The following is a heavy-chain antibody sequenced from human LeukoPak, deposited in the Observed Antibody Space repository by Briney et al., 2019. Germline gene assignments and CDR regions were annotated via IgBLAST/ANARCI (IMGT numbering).Heavy chain of an antibody. CDR1: GFTFSSYS. CDR3: ARHLSGVTGYTYGRGIDY. J-gene: IGHJ4*02. D-gene: IGHD5-18*01. V-gene: IGHV3-21*01. Sequence: GGSLRLSCAASGFTFSSYSMNWVRQAPGKGLEWVSSISSSSSYIYYADSVKGRFTISRDNAKTSLYLQMNSLRAEDTAVYYCARHLSGVTGYTYGRGIDYWGQGTLVTVSS. CDR2: ISSSSSYI.